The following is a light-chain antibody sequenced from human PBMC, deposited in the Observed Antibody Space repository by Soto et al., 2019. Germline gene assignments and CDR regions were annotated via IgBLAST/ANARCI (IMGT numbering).Light chain of an antibody. CDR1: QSVSSN. Sequence: EIVMTQSPATLSVSPGERATLSCRASQSVSSNLAWYQQKPGQAPRLLIYGASTRATGIPARFSGSGSGTEFTLTISSLQSEDFAVYYCPHYNTWPRTFGQGTKVEIK. V-gene: IGKV3-15*01. CDR2: GAS. CDR3: PHYNTWPRT. J-gene: IGKJ1*01.